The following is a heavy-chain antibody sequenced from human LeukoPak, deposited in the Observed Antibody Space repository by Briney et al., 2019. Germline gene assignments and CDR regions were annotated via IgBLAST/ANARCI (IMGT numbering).Heavy chain of an antibody. CDR3: AREESMTVDY. J-gene: IGHJ4*02. D-gene: IGHD3-22*01. V-gene: IGHV1-46*01. Sequence: ASVTVSFKASGYTFTNHYMHWVGQAPGQGLEWMGIINPSGGSTSYAQKFQGRVTMTRDTSTSTVYMELSSLRSEDTAVYYCAREESMTVDYWGQGTLVTVSS. CDR1: GYTFTNHY. CDR2: INPSGGST.